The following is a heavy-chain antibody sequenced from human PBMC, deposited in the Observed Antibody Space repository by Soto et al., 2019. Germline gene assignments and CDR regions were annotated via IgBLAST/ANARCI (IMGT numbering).Heavy chain of an antibody. CDR3: ARSILVDTAMVTSPDY. CDR2: ISAYNGNT. Sequence: ASVKVSCKASGYTFTSYGISWVRQAPGQGLEWMGWISAYNGNTNYAQKLQGRVTMTTDTSTSTAYMELRSLRSDDTAVYYCARSILVDTAMVTSPDYWGQGTMVTVYS. D-gene: IGHD5-18*01. J-gene: IGHJ4*02. CDR1: GYTFTSYG. V-gene: IGHV1-18*04.